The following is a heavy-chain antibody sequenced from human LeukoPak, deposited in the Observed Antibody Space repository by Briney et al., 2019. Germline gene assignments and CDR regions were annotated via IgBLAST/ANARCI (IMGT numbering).Heavy chain of an antibody. V-gene: IGHV4-34*01. J-gene: IGHJ4*02. CDR2: INHSGST. CDR1: GGSFSGYY. Sequence: PLETLSLTCAVYGGSFSGYYWSWIRQPPGKGLEWIGEINHSGSTNYNPSLKGRVTISVDTSKNQFSLKLSSVTAADTAVYYCARVTVGKEYQLLNFDYWGQGTLVTVSS. D-gene: IGHD2-2*01. CDR3: ARVTVGKEYQLLNFDY.